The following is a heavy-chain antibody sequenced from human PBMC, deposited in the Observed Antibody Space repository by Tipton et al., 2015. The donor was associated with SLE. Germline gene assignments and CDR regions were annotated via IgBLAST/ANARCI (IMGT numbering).Heavy chain of an antibody. J-gene: IGHJ4*02. CDR1: GFSISSGYY. CDR3: ARHDYDDNGYYRHYFDY. CDR2: LSHTGNT. D-gene: IGHD3-22*01. V-gene: IGHV4-38-2*01. Sequence: TLSLTCAVSGFSISSGYYWGWIRQSPEKGLEWIGSLSHTGNTYFNPSLKSRVSMSIDTSRNEVFLRLSSVTAADTAVYYCARHDYDDNGYYRHYFDYWGQGTLVTVSS.